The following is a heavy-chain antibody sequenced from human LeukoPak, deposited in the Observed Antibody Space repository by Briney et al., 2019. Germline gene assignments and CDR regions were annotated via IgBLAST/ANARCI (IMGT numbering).Heavy chain of an antibody. Sequence: SETLSLTCTVSGGSISSYYWSWIRQPPGKGLEWIGYIYYSRSTNYNPSLKSRVTISVDTSKNQFSLKLSSVTAANTAVYYCARAGQWLVPGAGYYYYGMDVWGQGTTVTVSS. CDR2: IYYSRST. D-gene: IGHD6-19*01. J-gene: IGHJ6*02. V-gene: IGHV4-59*01. CDR1: GGSISSYY. CDR3: ARAGQWLVPGAGYYYYGMDV.